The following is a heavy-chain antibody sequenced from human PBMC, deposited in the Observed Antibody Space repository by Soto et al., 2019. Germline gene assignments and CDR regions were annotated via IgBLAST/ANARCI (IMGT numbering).Heavy chain of an antibody. V-gene: IGHV3-23*01. CDR3: VNEADQLVYAFDI. Sequence: PGGSLRLSCAASGFTFSSYAMSWVRQAPGKGLEWVSAISGSGGSTYYADSVKGRFTISRDNSKNTLYLQMNSLRAEDTAVYYCVNEADQLVYAFDIWGQVKVVTVSS. CDR2: ISGSGGST. J-gene: IGHJ3*02. D-gene: IGHD2-2*01. CDR1: GFTFSSYA.